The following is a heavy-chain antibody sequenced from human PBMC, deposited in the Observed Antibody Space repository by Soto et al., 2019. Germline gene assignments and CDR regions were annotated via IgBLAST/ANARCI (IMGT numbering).Heavy chain of an antibody. CDR3: AKDRLRYTNGLYYYYYGMDV. CDR1: VFTCISYG. J-gene: IGHJ6*02. V-gene: IGHV3-30*18. CDR2: ISYDGSNK. Sequence: GSLTLGGAASVFTCISYGMDWVRQAPGKWLEWVSVISYDGSNKYYADSVKGRFTISRDNSKNTLYLQMNNLRAEDTAVYYCAKDRLRYTNGLYYYYYGMDVWGQGTTVTVSS. D-gene: IGHD2-8*01.